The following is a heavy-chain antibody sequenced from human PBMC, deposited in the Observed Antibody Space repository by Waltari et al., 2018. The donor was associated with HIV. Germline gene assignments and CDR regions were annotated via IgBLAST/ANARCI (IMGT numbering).Heavy chain of an antibody. CDR2: IRDDGSDE. D-gene: IGHD5-12*01. CDR3: ASSRSDYDTKYYGMGV. Sequence: ELPLVESGGTLVQPGGSLRLSWTASASPLRHSCLTWVRQAPGKGLEWVATIRDDGSDEFYVDSVKGRFTISRDNAKSSVYLQMNSLRVEDSAIYYCASSRSDYDTKYYGMGVWGQGTTVSVSS. CDR1: ASPLRHSC. J-gene: IGHJ6*02. V-gene: IGHV3-7*01.